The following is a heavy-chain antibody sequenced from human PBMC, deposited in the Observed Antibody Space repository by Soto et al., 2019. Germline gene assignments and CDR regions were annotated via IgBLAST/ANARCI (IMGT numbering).Heavy chain of an antibody. D-gene: IGHD6-13*01. V-gene: IGHV1-69*13. J-gene: IGHJ3*02. Sequence: ASVKVSCKASGGTFSSYAISWVRQAPGQGLEWMGGIIPIFGTANYAQKFQGRVTITADESTSTAYMELSSLRSEDTAVYYCARDHSAAAAATKSGGAFDIWGQGTMVTVSS. CDR1: GGTFSSYA. CDR3: ARDHSAAAAATKSGGAFDI. CDR2: IIPIFGTA.